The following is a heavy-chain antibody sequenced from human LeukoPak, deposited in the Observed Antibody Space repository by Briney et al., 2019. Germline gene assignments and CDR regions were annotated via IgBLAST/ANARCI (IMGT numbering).Heavy chain of an antibody. CDR3: AREIRSRGTGWFDP. CDR2: IYYSGST. V-gene: IGHV4-61*01. Sequence: PSETLSLTCTVSGGSVSSGSYYWSWIRQPPGKGLEWIGYIYYSGSTNYNPSLKSRVTISVDTSKNQFSPKLSSVTAADTAVYYCAREIRSRGTGWFDPWGQGTLVTVSS. CDR1: GGSVSSGSYY. J-gene: IGHJ5*02. D-gene: IGHD1-1*01.